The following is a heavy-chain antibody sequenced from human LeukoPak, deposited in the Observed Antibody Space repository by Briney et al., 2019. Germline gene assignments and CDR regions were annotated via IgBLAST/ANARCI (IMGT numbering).Heavy chain of an antibody. Sequence: ASVTVSCKASGGTFSSYAISWVRQAPGQGLEGMGGIIPIFGTANYAQKFQGRVTITADKSTSTAYMELSSLRSEDTAVYYCARDSLNYGSGRGLWGQGTLVTVSS. CDR1: GGTFSSYA. CDR3: ARDSLNYGSGRGL. CDR2: IIPIFGTA. V-gene: IGHV1-69*06. D-gene: IGHD3-10*01. J-gene: IGHJ4*02.